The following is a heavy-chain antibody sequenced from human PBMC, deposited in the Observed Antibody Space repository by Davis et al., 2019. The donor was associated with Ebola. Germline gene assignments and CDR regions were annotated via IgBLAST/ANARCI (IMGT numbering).Heavy chain of an antibody. V-gene: IGHV3-23*01. CDR3: TVGATPRYFDY. J-gene: IGHJ4*02. CDR2: FSGSGGST. CDR1: GFTFRSYS. Sequence: ESLKIPCAASGFTFRSYSMSWVRQAPGKGLEWVSAFSGSGGSTYYADSVKGRFTISSDNSKNTLYLQMTSLRAEDTSVYYCTVGATPRYFDYWGQGTLVTVSS. D-gene: IGHD1-26*01.